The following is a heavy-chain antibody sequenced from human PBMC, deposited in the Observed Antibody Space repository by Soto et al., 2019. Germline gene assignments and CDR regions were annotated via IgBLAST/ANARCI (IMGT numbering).Heavy chain of an antibody. CDR1: GFIFSEST. J-gene: IGHJ4*02. D-gene: IGHD2-15*01. CDR2: VSTSGRST. V-gene: IGHV3-64D*06. CDR3: VKQAHGLDGVAFDY. Sequence: GTLRLSCSASGFIFSESTIYWVRQVPGKGLEAISAVSTSGRSTYYADSVKDRFTISRDNSKNTLFLQMGSLRPEDTAIYYCVKQAHGLDGVAFDYWGQGTQVTVSS.